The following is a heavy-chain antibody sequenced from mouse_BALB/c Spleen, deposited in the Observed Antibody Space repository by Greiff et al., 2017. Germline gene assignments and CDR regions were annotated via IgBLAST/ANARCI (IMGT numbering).Heavy chain of an antibody. J-gene: IGHJ4*01. CDR3: AREGVTTGAMDY. CDR1: GFTFSDYY. V-gene: IGHV5-4*02. D-gene: IGHD2-2*01. CDR2: ISDGGSYT. Sequence: EVQLVESGGGLVKPGGSLKLSCAASGFTFSDYYMYWVRQTPEKRLEWVATISDGGSYTYYPDSVKGRFTISRDNAKNNLYLQMSSLKSEDTAMYYCAREGVTTGAMDYWGQGTSVTVSS.